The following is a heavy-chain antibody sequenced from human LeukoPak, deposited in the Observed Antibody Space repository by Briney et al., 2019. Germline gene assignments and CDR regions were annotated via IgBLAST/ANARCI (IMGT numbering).Heavy chain of an antibody. D-gene: IGHD3-9*01. CDR2: INPSGGST. Sequence: ASVKVSCKASGYAFTSYYMHWVRQAPGQGLEWMGIINPSGGSTSYAQKFQGRVTMTRDTSTSTVYMELSSLRSEDTAVYYCARCGEPSYDILTGYSRFDYWGQGTLVTVSS. J-gene: IGHJ4*02. V-gene: IGHV1-46*01. CDR3: ARCGEPSYDILTGYSRFDY. CDR1: GYAFTSYY.